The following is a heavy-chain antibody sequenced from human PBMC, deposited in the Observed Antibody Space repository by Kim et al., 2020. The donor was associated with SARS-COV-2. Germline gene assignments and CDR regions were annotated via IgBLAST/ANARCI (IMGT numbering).Heavy chain of an antibody. V-gene: IGHV3-30-3*01. CDR3: ARDPPDSSGYYLGYYYYGLDG. D-gene: IGHD3-22*01. CDR2: ISYDRSNK. CDR1: GFTFSSYA. Sequence: GGSLRLSCAASGFTFSSYAMHWVRQAPGKGLEWVAVISYDRSNKYYADSVKGRFTISRDNSKNTLYLQMNSLRAEDTAVYYCARDPPDSSGYYLGYYYYGLDGWGQGTTVTVSS. J-gene: IGHJ6*02.